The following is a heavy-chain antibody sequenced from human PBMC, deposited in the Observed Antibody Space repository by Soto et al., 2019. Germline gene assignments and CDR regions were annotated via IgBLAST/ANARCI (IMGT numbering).Heavy chain of an antibody. CDR3: ARIRMYYSSSEAAYYLDY. CDR2: ISYDGSNK. D-gene: IGHD6-13*01. Sequence: QVQLVESGGGVVQPGRSLRLSCAASGFTFSSYGTHWVRQAPGKGLEWVAVISYDGSNKYYADSVKGRLTISRDTAKNSVDLQMNSLRADDTAVYYCARIRMYYSSSEAAYYLDYWGQGVLVTVSS. CDR1: GFTFSSYG. V-gene: IGHV3-30*03. J-gene: IGHJ4*02.